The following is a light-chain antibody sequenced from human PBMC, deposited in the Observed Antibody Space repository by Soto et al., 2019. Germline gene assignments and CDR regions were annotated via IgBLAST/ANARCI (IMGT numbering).Light chain of an antibody. Sequence: EIVMTQSPATLSVSPGERATLSCRASQSVSSNLAWYQQKPGQVPGLLIYGASTRASGIPARVSGSGSGTEFTLTISSLQSEDFAVYYCQQYNDWPLTFGGGTKVEIK. V-gene: IGKV3-15*01. CDR3: QQYNDWPLT. CDR1: QSVSSN. J-gene: IGKJ4*01. CDR2: GAS.